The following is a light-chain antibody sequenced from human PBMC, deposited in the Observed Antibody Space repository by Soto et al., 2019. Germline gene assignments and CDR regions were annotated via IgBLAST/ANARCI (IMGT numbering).Light chain of an antibody. CDR1: QSINTW. CDR2: KAS. V-gene: IGKV1-5*03. CDR3: QQYSSYPHT. J-gene: IGKJ2*01. Sequence: DIQMTQSPSTLSASVGDRVTITCRASQSINTWLAWYQQKPGKAPKLLIYKASFLESGVPSRLSGSGSGTDFTLTTRSLQPDDSATYYCQQYSSYPHTFGQGTKLAIK.